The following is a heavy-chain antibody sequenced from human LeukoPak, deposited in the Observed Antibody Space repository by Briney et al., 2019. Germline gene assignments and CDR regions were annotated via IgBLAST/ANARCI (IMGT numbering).Heavy chain of an antibody. Sequence: PGGSLRLSCAASGFTFSSYSMNWVRQAPGKGLEWVSSISSSSSYIYYADSVKGRFTISRGNAKNSLYLQMNSLRAENTAVYYCAREREIVAFDYWGQGTLVTVSS. CDR2: ISSSSSYI. CDR1: GFTFSSYS. V-gene: IGHV3-21*01. J-gene: IGHJ4*02. CDR3: AREREIVAFDY. D-gene: IGHD2/OR15-2a*01.